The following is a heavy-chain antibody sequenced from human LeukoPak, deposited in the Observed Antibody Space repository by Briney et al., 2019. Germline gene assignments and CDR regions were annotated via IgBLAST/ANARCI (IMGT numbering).Heavy chain of an antibody. CDR1: GGSISSSSYY. CDR3: ATGLLTAIAGNCDY. CDR2: IYYSGST. J-gene: IGHJ4*02. D-gene: IGHD2-21*02. Sequence: SETLSLTCTVSGGSISSSSYYWGWIRQPPGKGLEWIGSIYYSGSTYYNPSLKSRVTISADTSKNQFSLKLSSVTAADTAVYYCATGLLTAIAGNCDYWGQGTLVTVSS. V-gene: IGHV4-39*01.